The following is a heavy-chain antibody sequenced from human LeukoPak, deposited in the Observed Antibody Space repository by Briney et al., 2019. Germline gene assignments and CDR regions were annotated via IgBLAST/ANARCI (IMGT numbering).Heavy chain of an antibody. CDR1: GYSISSGYY. CDR3: ARHIPEGGDFDY. D-gene: IGHD2-21*01. Sequence: PSETLSLTCAVSGYSISSGYYWGWIRQPPGKGLEWIGSIYHSGSTYYNPSLKSRVTISVDTSKNQFSLKLSSVTAADAAVYYCARHIPEGGDFDYWGQGTLVTVSS. CDR2: IYHSGST. V-gene: IGHV4-38-2*01. J-gene: IGHJ4*02.